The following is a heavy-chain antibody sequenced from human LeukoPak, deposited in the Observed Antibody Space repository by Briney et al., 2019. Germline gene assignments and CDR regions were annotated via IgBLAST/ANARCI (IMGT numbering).Heavy chain of an antibody. V-gene: IGHV4-61*08. CDR3: ARHASYDSSGYYYLY. CDR1: GGSISSGGYY. CDR2: IYYSGST. J-gene: IGHJ4*02. Sequence: PSETLSLTCTVSGGSISSGGYYWSWIRQPPGKGLEWIGYIYYSGSTNYNPSLKSRVTISVDTSKNQFSLKLSSVTAADTAVYYCARHASYDSSGYYYLYWGQGTLVTVSS. D-gene: IGHD3-22*01.